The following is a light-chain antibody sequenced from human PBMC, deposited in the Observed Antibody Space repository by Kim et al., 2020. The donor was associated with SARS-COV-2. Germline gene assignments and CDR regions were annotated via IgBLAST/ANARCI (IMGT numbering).Light chain of an antibody. CDR2: DVR. CDR1: NSDIVRYNY. V-gene: IGLV2-8*01. Sequence: QSALTQPPSASGSPGQSVTISCSGTNSDIVRYNYVSWYQNHPGRAPKLLIFDVRRRPSGVPDRFSASKSGNTASLTVSGLQAEDEAYYYCSSYTVSNTLIFGGGTQLSVL. J-gene: IGLJ2*01. CDR3: SSYTVSNTLI.